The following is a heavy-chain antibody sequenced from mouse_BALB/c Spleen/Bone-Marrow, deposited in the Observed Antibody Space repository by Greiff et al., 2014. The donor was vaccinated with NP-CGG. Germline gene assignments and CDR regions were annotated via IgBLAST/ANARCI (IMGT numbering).Heavy chain of an antibody. D-gene: IGHD2-1*01. CDR2: INPSNGRT. Sequence: FQLQQSGEERVKPGASGKRSCKASGFTLTSYWIHGGRKRLGKGLGGIGEINPSNGRTNYNEKFKSKATLTEDKSSSTAYMQLSSLTSEDSAVYYCARDGNYRYAMDYWGQGTSVTVSS. V-gene: IGHV1S81*02. J-gene: IGHJ4*01. CDR3: ARDGNYRYAMDY. CDR1: GFTLTSYW.